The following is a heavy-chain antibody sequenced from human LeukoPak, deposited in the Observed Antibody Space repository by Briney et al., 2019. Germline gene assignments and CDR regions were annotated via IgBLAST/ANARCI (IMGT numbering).Heavy chain of an antibody. J-gene: IGHJ1*01. V-gene: IGHV4-59*01. CDR3: ARMDIVTELYFQH. D-gene: IGHD5-12*01. CDR2: IYYSGST. Sequence: IWYIYYSGSTNYNPSLKSRVTISVDTSKNQFSLKLSSVTAADTAVYYCARMDIVTELYFQHWGQGTLVTVSS.